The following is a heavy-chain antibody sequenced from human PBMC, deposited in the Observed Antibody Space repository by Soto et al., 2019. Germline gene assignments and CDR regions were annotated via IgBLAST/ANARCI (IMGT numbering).Heavy chain of an antibody. CDR3: ARSDNYVPFDH. J-gene: IGHJ4*02. CDR1: GGSISSGDYY. Sequence: QVQRQESGPGLVKPSQTLSLTCTVSGGSISSGDYYWSWIRQPPGKGLEWIGYIYYSGFTYYNPSLNSRLTMSVDTSKNQFSLKLSSVIAADTAVYYCARSDNYVPFDHWGQGTLVTVSS. CDR2: IYYSGFT. V-gene: IGHV4-30-4*01. D-gene: IGHD4-4*01.